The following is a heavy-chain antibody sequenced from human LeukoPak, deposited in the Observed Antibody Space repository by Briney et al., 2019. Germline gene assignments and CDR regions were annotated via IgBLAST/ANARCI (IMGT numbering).Heavy chain of an antibody. CDR3: ASFSIAVAGRDYYYGMDV. CDR2: ISAYNGNT. Sequence: ASVKVSCKASGYTFTSYGISWVRQAPGQGLEWMGWISAYNGNTNYAQTLQGRVTMTTDTSTSTAYMELRSLRSDDTAVYYCASFSIAVAGRDYYYGMDVWGQGTTVTVSS. CDR1: GYTFTSYG. D-gene: IGHD6-19*01. J-gene: IGHJ6*02. V-gene: IGHV1-18*01.